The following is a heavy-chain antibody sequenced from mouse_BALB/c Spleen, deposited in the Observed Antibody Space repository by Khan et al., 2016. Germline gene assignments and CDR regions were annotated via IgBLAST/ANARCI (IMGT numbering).Heavy chain of an antibody. D-gene: IGHD2-1*01. J-gene: IGHJ3*01. CDR2: IRNKANYYTT. CDR1: GFTFTDYY. CDR3: ASLPGTIAY. Sequence: EVQLQESGGGLVQPGGSLRLSCATSGFTFTDYYMTWVRQPPGKELEWLGFIRNKANYYTTEYSASVKGRFTISRDNSQSILYLQLNTLRAADSTTYCCASLPGTIAYWGQGTLVTVSA. V-gene: IGHV7-3*02.